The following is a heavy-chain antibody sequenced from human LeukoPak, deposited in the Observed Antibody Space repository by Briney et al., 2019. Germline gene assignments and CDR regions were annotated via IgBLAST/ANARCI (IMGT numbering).Heavy chain of an antibody. CDR3: TTGSPISSSSFDY. V-gene: IGHV3-15*01. CDR1: GFTFSNAW. J-gene: IGHJ4*02. CDR2: IKSKTDGGTT. Sequence: NPGGSLRLSCAASGFTFSNAWMTWVRQVSGKGLEWVGRIKSKTDGGTTDYAAPVKGRFTISRDDSKNTLYLQMNSLKTEDTAVYYCTTGSPISSSSFDYWGQGTLVTVSS. D-gene: IGHD6-6*01.